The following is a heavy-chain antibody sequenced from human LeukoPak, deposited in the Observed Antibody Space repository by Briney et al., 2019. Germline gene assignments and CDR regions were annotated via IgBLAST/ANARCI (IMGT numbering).Heavy chain of an antibody. CDR3: ARVVVDSSWYKGPPGFYYYMDV. Sequence: PGGSLRLSCAASGFTFSSYAMSWVRQAPGKGLEWVSAISGSGGSTYYADSVKGRFTISRDNSKNTLYLQMNSLRAEDTAVYYCARVVVDSSWYKGPPGFYYYMDVWGKGTTVTVSS. CDR1: GFTFSSYA. CDR2: ISGSGGST. J-gene: IGHJ6*03. D-gene: IGHD6-13*01. V-gene: IGHV3-23*01.